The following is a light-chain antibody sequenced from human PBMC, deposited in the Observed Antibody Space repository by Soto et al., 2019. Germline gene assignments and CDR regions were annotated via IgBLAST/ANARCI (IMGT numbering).Light chain of an antibody. CDR2: TAS. Sequence: DIRMTQSPSSLSASVGDTVTLTCRASQSISSHLNWYQQKPGKAPNLLIYTASNLQSGVPSRFSGSGAGTDFTLTISSLQPEDFATYYCQQSYSTPISFGQGTRLEIK. V-gene: IGKV1-39*01. J-gene: IGKJ5*01. CDR3: QQSYSTPIS. CDR1: QSISSH.